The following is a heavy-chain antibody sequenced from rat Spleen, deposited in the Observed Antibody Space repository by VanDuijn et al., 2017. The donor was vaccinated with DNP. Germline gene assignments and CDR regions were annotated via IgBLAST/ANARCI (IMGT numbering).Heavy chain of an antibody. CDR3: ARGTPTVAPGIDY. J-gene: IGHJ2*01. D-gene: IGHD1-3*01. Sequence: QVQLKESGPGLVQPSQTLSLTCTVSGFSLTSYGVSWVRQPPGKGLEWMGVIWNNGGTRYNSALKSRLSITKDTSKSQVFLKMHSLQIEDTATYYCARGTPTVAPGIDYWGQGVMVTVSS. CDR1: GFSLTSYG. CDR2: IWNNGGT. V-gene: IGHV2-41*01.